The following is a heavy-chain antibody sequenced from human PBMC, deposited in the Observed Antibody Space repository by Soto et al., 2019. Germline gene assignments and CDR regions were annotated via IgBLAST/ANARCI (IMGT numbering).Heavy chain of an antibody. J-gene: IGHJ4*02. D-gene: IGHD6-13*01. CDR3: ARTDGAAAGRLDY. CDR1: GYSFTSYW. Sequence: GESLKIPCKGSGYSFTSYWISWVRQMPGKGLEWMGRIDPSDSYTNYSPSFQGHVTISADKSIITAHLQCSSLKASDTAMYYCARTDGAAAGRLDYWGQGTLVTVSS. V-gene: IGHV5-10-1*01. CDR2: IDPSDSYT.